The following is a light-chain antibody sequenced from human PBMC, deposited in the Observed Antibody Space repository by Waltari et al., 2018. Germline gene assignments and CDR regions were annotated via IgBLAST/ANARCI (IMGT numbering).Light chain of an antibody. Sequence: DIKMTQSPSSLSASVGDRVTITCQASQDISNYLNWYKQKPGKAPKLLIYDESNLETGVTSRFSGSGSGTDFTFTISSLQPEDIATYYCQQYDNLPPLTFGGGTKVEIK. CDR2: DES. CDR1: QDISNY. V-gene: IGKV1-33*01. J-gene: IGKJ4*01. CDR3: QQYDNLPPLT.